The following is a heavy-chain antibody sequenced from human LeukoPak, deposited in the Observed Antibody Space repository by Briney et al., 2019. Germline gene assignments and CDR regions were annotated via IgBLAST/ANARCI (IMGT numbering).Heavy chain of an antibody. CDR1: GGSISSSSYY. CDR3: ALIGPFYYYYMDV. V-gene: IGHV4-39*01. J-gene: IGHJ6*03. Sequence: SETLSLTCTVSGGSISSSSYYLGWIRQPPGKGLEWIGSIYYSGSTYYNPSLKSRVTISVDTSKNQFSLKLSSVTAADTAVYYCALIGPFYYYYMDVWGKGTTVTVSS. CDR2: IYYSGST.